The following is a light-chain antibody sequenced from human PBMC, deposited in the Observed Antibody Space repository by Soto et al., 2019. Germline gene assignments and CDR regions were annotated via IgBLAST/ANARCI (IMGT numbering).Light chain of an antibody. J-gene: IGKJ1*01. CDR2: GAS. CDR1: QSVSSY. CDR3: QQYGSSPRT. V-gene: IGKV3-20*01. Sequence: EIVLTQTPDTLSLSPGETATLSCRASQSVSSYLAWYQQKPGQAPRLLIYGASTRATGIPARFSGSGSGTDFTLTISRLEPEDFAVYYCQQYGSSPRTFGQGTKVDIK.